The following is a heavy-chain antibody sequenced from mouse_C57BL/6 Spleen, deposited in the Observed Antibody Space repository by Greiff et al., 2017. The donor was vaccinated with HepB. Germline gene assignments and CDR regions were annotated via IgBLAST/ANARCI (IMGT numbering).Heavy chain of an antibody. CDR2: IYPGSGNT. J-gene: IGHJ4*01. Sequence: QVQLKESGAELVRPGASVKLSCKASGYTFTDYYINWVKQRPGQGLEWIARIYPGSGNTYYNEKFKGKATLTAEKSSSTAYMQLSSLTSEGSAVYFCARKGAMDYWGQGTSVTVSS. V-gene: IGHV1-76*01. CDR3: ARKGAMDY. CDR1: GYTFTDYY.